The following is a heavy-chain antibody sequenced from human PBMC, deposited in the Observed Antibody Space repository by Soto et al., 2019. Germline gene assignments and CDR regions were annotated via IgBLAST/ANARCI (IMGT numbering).Heavy chain of an antibody. D-gene: IGHD6-25*01. CDR3: AKDKGGTPYYIDS. Sequence: EVLLVESGGGLVQPGRSLRLSCSVSGFNFGNYAMHLVRQAPRKGLEGFAAINWNMDKVAYAGSVLGRFTICRDSAKNSLHLQMNDLTTEDTAFYYCAKDKGGTPYYIDSWGQGILVTVSS. CDR1: GFNFGNYA. CDR2: INWNMDKV. V-gene: IGHV3-9*01. J-gene: IGHJ4*02.